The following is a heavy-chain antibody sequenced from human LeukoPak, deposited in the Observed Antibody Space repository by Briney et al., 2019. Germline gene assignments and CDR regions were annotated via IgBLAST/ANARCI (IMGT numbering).Heavy chain of an antibody. V-gene: IGHV4-31*03. CDR1: GGSISSGGYY. CDR2: IYCSGST. Sequence: SQTLSLTCTVSGGSISSGGYYWSWIRQHPGKGLEWIGYIYCSGSTYYNPSLKSRVTISGDTSKNQFSLKLSSVTAADTAVYYCARAVRLGDLSLGYWGQGTLVTVSS. D-gene: IGHD3-16*02. J-gene: IGHJ4*02. CDR3: ARAVRLGDLSLGY.